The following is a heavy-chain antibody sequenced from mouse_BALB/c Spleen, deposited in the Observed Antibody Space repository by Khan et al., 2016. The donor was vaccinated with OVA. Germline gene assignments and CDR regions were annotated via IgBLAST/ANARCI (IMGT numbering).Heavy chain of an antibody. Sequence: VQLQQSGAELVRPGALVKLSCKASGFNIKNYYMHWVKQRPEQGLEWIGWIDPENGKTIYDPKFQGKASIMADTSSNTAYLQLSSLTAEDTAVDYCARDGYSPWFAYWGQGTLVTVSA. CDR2: IDPENGKT. D-gene: IGHD2-3*01. CDR3: ARDGYSPWFAY. CDR1: GFNIKNYY. V-gene: IGHV14-1*02. J-gene: IGHJ3*01.